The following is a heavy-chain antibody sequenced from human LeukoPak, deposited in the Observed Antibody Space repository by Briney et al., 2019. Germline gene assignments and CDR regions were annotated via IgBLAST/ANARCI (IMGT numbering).Heavy chain of an antibody. CDR1: GFTVSSNY. J-gene: IGHJ3*02. D-gene: IGHD3-10*01. Sequence: GGSLRLSCAASGFTVSSNYMSWVRQAPGKGLEWVSVIYSGGSTYYADSVKGRFTISRDNSKNTLYLQMNSLRAEDTAVYYCASPMVRGVRVAFDIWGQGTMVTVSS. CDR2: IYSGGST. V-gene: IGHV3-66*01. CDR3: ASPMVRGVRVAFDI.